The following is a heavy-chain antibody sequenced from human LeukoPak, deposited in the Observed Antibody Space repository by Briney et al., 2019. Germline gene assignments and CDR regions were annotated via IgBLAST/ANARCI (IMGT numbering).Heavy chain of an antibody. D-gene: IGHD3-22*01. CDR3: ARGGYYDSSGYPQDY. J-gene: IGHJ4*02. Sequence: GGSLRLSCAASGFTLSDYYMSWIRQAPGKGLEWVAVIWYDGSNKYYADSVRGRFTISRDNSKNTLYLQMNSLRAEDTALYYCARGGYYDSSGYPQDYWGQGTLVTVSS. V-gene: IGHV3-33*08. CDR1: GFTLSDYY. CDR2: IWYDGSNK.